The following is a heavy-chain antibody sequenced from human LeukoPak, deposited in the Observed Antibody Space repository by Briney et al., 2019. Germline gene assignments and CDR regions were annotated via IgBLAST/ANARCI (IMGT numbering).Heavy chain of an antibody. V-gene: IGHV4-34*01. J-gene: IGHJ5*02. CDR1: GGSFSGYY. D-gene: IGHD6-13*01. CDR3: ARGYSSSWYPWFDP. Sequence: PSETLSLTCAVYGGSFSGYYWSWIRQPPGKGLEWIGEINHSGSTNYNPSLKSRVTISVDKSKNQFSLKLSSVTAADTAVYYCARGYSSSWYPWFDPWGQGTLVTVSS. CDR2: INHSGST.